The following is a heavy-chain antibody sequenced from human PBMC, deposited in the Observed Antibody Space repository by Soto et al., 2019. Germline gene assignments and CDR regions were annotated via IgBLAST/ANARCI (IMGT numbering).Heavy chain of an antibody. D-gene: IGHD3-22*01. V-gene: IGHV3-9*01. CDR2: ISWNSGSI. CDR3: AKAYHYYDSSGYYHFFDY. CDR1: GFTFDDYA. J-gene: IGHJ4*02. Sequence: GGSLRLSCAASGFTFDDYAMHWVRQAPGKGLEWVSGISWNSGSIGYADSVKGRFTISRDNAKNSLYLQMNSLRAEDTALYYCAKAYHYYDSSGYYHFFDYWGQGTLVTVSS.